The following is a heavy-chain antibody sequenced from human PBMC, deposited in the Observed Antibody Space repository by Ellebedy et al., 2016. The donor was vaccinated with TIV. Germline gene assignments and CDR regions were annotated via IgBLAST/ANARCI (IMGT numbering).Heavy chain of an antibody. V-gene: IGHV4-38-2*02. D-gene: IGHD2-2*01. CDR3: ARDRQQLISYDY. J-gene: IGHJ4*02. Sequence: SETLSLXXTVSGYSVNNVYYWGWIRQPPGKGLEWIGSLYYNGNTYYNPSLKSRVTISLDAPKNQVSLKLSSVTAADSAVYYCARDRQQLISYDYWGQGTVVTVSS. CDR1: GYSVNNVYY. CDR2: LYYNGNT.